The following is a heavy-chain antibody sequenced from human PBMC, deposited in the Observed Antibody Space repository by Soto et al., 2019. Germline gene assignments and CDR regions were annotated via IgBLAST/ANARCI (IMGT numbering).Heavy chain of an antibody. D-gene: IGHD3-10*01. CDR1: GFTFSNYG. V-gene: IGHV3-23*01. CDR2: NSASGEST. Sequence: GGSLRLSCGASGFTFSNYGMGWVRQAPGKGPEWVSANSASGESTYYADSVKGRFTISRDNSKNTLYLQINSLRAEDTAVYYCVKVRGAGGSKGYYYYGMDVWGQGTTVTVSS. J-gene: IGHJ6*02. CDR3: VKVRGAGGSKGYYYYGMDV.